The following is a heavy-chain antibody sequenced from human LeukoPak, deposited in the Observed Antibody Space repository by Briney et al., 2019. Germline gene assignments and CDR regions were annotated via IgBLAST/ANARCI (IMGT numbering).Heavy chain of an antibody. Sequence: GGSLRLSCAASGFTFSDYYMSWIRQAPGKGLEWVSYISSSGSTIYYADSVKGRFTISRDNAKNSLYLQMNSLRAVDTAVYYCARAHGSGYDYTFDYWGQGTLVTVSS. V-gene: IGHV3-11*01. CDR2: ISSSGSTI. CDR3: ARAHGSGYDYTFDY. CDR1: GFTFSDYY. D-gene: IGHD5-12*01. J-gene: IGHJ4*02.